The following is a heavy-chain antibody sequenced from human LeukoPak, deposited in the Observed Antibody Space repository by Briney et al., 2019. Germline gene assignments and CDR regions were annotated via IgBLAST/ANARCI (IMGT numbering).Heavy chain of an antibody. J-gene: IGHJ4*02. CDR2: MSPNSGNT. CDR1: GYTFTSYD. Sequence: ASVKVSCKASGYTFTSYDINWVRQATGQGLEWMGWMSPNSGNTGYAQKFQGRVTMTRNTSISTAYMELSSLRSEDTAVYYCARAPDYSGSYLDYWGQGTLVTVSS. D-gene: IGHD1-26*01. CDR3: ARAPDYSGSYLDY. V-gene: IGHV1-8*01.